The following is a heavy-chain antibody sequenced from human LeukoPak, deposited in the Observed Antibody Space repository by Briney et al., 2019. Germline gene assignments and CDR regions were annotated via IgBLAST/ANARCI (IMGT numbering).Heavy chain of an antibody. J-gene: IGHJ6*03. CDR2: INHSGSI. V-gene: IGHV4-34*01. CDR3: ARDDYYYYYYMDV. Sequence: SETLSLTCAVYGGSFSGYYWSWIRQPPGKGLEWIGEINHSGSINYNPSLKSRVTISVDTSKNQFSLKLSSVTAADTAVYYCARDDYYYYYYMDVWGKGTTVTVSS. CDR1: GGSFSGYY.